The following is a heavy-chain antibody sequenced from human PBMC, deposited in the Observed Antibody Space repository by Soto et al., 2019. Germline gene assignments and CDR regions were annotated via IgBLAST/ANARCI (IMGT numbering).Heavy chain of an antibody. J-gene: IGHJ3*01. CDR3: ARVRPYYDFWCCHYAVTNYAFDF. CDR2: INHSGRT. Sequence: QVQLQQWGAGLLKPSETLSLTCAVYGGTFRGYYWSWVRQPPGKGLEWIGEINHSGRTDYNSSLTSRLTISIDTSKSQFSLNLSSVTATDVAVYYCARVRPYYDFWCCHYAVTNYAFDFWGQGTMVNVSS. V-gene: IGHV4-34*01. CDR1: GGTFRGYY. D-gene: IGHD3-3*01.